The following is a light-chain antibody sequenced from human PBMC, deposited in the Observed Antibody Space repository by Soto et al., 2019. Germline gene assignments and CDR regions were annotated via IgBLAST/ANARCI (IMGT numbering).Light chain of an antibody. V-gene: IGLV2-14*01. Sequence: VLTQPASVSGSPGQSITISCTGTSSDVGAYNYVSWFQQHPGKAPTLIISEVSNRPSGVSNRFSGSKSGNAASLTISGLQAEDEADYFCFSFTTDWTHVFGTGTKV. J-gene: IGLJ1*01. CDR1: SSDVGAYNY. CDR3: FSFTTDWTHV. CDR2: EVS.